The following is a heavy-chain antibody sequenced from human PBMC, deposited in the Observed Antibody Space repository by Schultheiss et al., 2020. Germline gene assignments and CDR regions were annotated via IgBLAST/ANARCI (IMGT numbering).Heavy chain of an antibody. CDR3: ARSVEWLRPYFDY. CDR2: IFYSGTT. CDR1: GGSFSGYY. J-gene: IGHJ4*02. D-gene: IGHD5-12*01. Sequence: SQTLSLTCAVYGGSFSGYYWSWIRQPPGEGLEWIGSIFYSGTTYYNPSLKSRVTISVDTSKNQFSLKLSSVTAADTAVYYCARSVEWLRPYFDYWGQGTLVTVSS. V-gene: IGHV4-34*12.